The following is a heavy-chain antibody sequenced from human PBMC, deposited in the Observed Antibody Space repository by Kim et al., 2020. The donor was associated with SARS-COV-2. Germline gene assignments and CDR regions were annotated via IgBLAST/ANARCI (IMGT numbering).Heavy chain of an antibody. V-gene: IGHV3-23*01. CDR3: VKEGGDYGSNPFDY. J-gene: IGHJ4*02. CDR1: GFTFRGHA. Sequence: GGSLRLSCVASGFTFRGHALSWVRQAPGKGLEWVSAITGGGTSRYFADSMKGRFSISRVNSMNTLYLQMNSLRAEDTAVYYCVKEGGDYGSNPFDYWGQG. CDR2: ITGGGTSR. D-gene: IGHD4-17*01.